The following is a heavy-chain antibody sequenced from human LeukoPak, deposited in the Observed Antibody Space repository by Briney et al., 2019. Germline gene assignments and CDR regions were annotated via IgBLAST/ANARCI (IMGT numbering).Heavy chain of an antibody. CDR1: GYTFTSYG. D-gene: IGHD3-22*01. CDR3: ARDRYYDNGGSYFESEY. Sequence: ASVKVSCKASGYTFTSYGISWVRQAPGQGLEWMGWISAYNGNTNYAQKLQGRVTMTTDTSTSTAYMELRSLRSDDTAVYYCARDRYYDNGGSYFESEYWGQGTLVTVSS. CDR2: ISAYNGNT. V-gene: IGHV1-18*01. J-gene: IGHJ4*02.